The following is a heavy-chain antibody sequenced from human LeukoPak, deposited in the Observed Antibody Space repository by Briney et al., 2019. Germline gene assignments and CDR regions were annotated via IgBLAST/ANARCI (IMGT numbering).Heavy chain of an antibody. D-gene: IGHD3-16*01. J-gene: IGHJ4*02. CDR2: ISGHNGNT. V-gene: IGHV1-18*01. CDR1: GNTFTSYT. Sequence: ASVKLSYKDSGNTFTSYTIGCVSQAPGQGLEWMGWISGHNGNTNYAQKLQGRVTMTTDTSTSTAYMELRSLRSDDTAVYYCARDGGYYDDRRGFYLEYGGRGTLVTASS. CDR3: ARDGGYYDDRRGFYLEY.